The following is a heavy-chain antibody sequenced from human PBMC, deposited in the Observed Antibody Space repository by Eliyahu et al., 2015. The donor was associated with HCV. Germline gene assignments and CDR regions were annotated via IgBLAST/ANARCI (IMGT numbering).Heavy chain of an antibody. D-gene: IGHD4-17*01. CDR2: INHSGST. CDR3: ARGPDDYGDYVDWYFDL. V-gene: IGHV4-34*01. J-gene: IGHJ2*01. Sequence: GLEWIGEINHSGSTNYNPSLKSRVTISVDTSKNQFSLKLSSVTAADTAVYYCARGPDDYGDYVDWYFDLWGRGTLVTVSS.